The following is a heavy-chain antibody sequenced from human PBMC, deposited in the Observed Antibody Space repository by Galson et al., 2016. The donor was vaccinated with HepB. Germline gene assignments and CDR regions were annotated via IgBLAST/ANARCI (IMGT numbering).Heavy chain of an antibody. D-gene: IGHD3-22*01. J-gene: IGHJ4*02. V-gene: IGHV3-43D*04. CDR3: ARLYDSIGFYRYYFDS. CDR2: ISWDGSRK. CDR1: GFTFDDYA. Sequence: SLRLSCAASGFTFDDYAMQWVRQTPGRGLEWVALISWDGSRKHYADSVKGRFTISRDNTKNSMNLQWSSLKPSDTAMCYCARLYDSIGFYRYYFDSWGQGTLVTVSS.